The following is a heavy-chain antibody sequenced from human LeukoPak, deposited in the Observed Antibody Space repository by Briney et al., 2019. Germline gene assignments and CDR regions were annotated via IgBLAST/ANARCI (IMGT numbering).Heavy chain of an antibody. D-gene: IGHD3-16*01. CDR3: AAGAFGGFDY. Sequence: GGSLRLSCATSGFTFSSYDMNWVRQAPGKGLEWLSYIGTGGRAIYYADSVKGRFTISRNNAKNSLYLQMNSLRDEDTAVYYCAAGAFGGFDYWGQGTLVTVSS. J-gene: IGHJ4*02. CDR1: GFTFSSYD. CDR2: IGTGGRAI. V-gene: IGHV3-48*02.